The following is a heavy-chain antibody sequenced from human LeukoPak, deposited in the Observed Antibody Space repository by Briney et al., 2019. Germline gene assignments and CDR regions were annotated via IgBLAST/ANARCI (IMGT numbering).Heavy chain of an antibody. J-gene: IGHJ5*02. Sequence: ASVKVSCRASGYAFSSYGISWVRQAPGQGLEWMGIINPSGGSTSYAQKFQGRVTMTRDTSTSTVYMELSSLRSEDTAVYYCASGYSSGWYGPGWFDPWGQGTLVTVSS. CDR2: INPSGGST. CDR1: GYAFSSYG. D-gene: IGHD6-19*01. CDR3: ASGYSSGWYGPGWFDP. V-gene: IGHV1-46*01.